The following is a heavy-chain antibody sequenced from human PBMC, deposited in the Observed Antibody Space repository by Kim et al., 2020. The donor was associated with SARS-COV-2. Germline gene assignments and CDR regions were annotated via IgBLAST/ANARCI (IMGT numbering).Heavy chain of an antibody. D-gene: IGHD4-17*01. CDR2: IYYSGST. J-gene: IGHJ4*02. V-gene: IGHV4-59*08. CDR3: ASLDYGDYIFDY. CDR1: GGSISSYY. Sequence: SETLSLTCTVSGGSISSYYWSWIRQPPGKGLEWIGYIYYSGSTNYNPSLKSRVTISVDTSKNQFSLKLSSVTAADTAVYYCASLDYGDYIFDYWGQGTLV.